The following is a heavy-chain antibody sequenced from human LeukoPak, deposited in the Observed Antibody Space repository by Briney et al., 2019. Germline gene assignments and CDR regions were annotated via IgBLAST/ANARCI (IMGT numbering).Heavy chain of an antibody. V-gene: IGHV3-30*18. D-gene: IGHD3-9*01. CDR1: GFTFSSYG. Sequence: GGSLRLSCAASGFTFSSYGMHWVRQAPGKGLEWVAVISYDGSNKYYADSVRGRFTISRDNSKNTLYLQMNSLRAEDTAVYYCAKDRRVYDILTPFDYWGQGTLVTVSS. J-gene: IGHJ4*02. CDR3: AKDRRVYDILTPFDY. CDR2: ISYDGSNK.